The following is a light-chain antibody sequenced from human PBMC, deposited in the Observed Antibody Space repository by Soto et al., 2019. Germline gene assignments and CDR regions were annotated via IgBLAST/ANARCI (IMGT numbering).Light chain of an antibody. CDR3: QQYNEWPRT. CDR2: VAS. Sequence: EVVMTQSPATLSVSPGERATLSCRASQSIGINLAWYQQKHGQAPRLLIYVASTRATGIPARFSGSGSGTEFTLTIKSPQSEDFAVYYCQQYNEWPRTFGQGTMVEMK. J-gene: IGKJ1*01. CDR1: QSIGIN. V-gene: IGKV3-15*01.